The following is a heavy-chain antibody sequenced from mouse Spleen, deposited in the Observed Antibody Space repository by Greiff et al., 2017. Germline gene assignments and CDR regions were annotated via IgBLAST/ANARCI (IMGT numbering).Heavy chain of an antibody. CDR1: GYTFTSYW. J-gene: IGHJ3*01. CDR2: IDPSDSYT. D-gene: IGHD2-4*01. Sequence: VQLQQPGAELVKPGASVKLSCKASGYTFTSYWMQWVKPRPGQGLEWIGEIDPSDSYTNYNQKFKGKATLTVDTSSSTAYMQLSSLTSDYSAVYYCARGWKAIYYDYDEAYWGQGTLVTVSA. V-gene: IGHV1-50*01. CDR3: ARGWKAIYYDYDEAY.